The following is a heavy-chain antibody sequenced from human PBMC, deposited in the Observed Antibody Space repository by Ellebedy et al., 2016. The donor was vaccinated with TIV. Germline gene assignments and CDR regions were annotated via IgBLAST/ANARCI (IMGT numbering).Heavy chain of an antibody. Sequence: SETLSLTCTVSGGSISSYYWSWIRQPPGKGLEWIGYIYYSGSTNYNPSLKSRVTISVDTSKNQFSLKLSSVTAADTAVYYCARRMWPVVVAATGWFDPWGQGTLVTVSS. CDR2: IYYSGST. J-gene: IGHJ5*02. D-gene: IGHD2-15*01. CDR3: ARRMWPVVVAATGWFDP. V-gene: IGHV4-59*12. CDR1: GGSISSYY.